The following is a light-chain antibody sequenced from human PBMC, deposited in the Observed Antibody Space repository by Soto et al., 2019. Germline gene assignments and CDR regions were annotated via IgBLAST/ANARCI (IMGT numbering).Light chain of an antibody. Sequence: DIQMTQSPSTLYASVGDRVTITCRASQSVSSWLAWYQQKPGKAPKLLIYKASSLESGVPSRFSGSGTGTEFTLTISSLQPDDFATYYCQQYNNYCTFGQGTKVEIK. V-gene: IGKV1-5*03. CDR2: KAS. CDR3: QQYNNYCT. CDR1: QSVSSW. J-gene: IGKJ1*01.